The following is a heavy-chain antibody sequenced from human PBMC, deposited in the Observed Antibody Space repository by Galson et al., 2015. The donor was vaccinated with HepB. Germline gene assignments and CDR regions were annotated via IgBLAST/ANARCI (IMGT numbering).Heavy chain of an antibody. CDR1: GFSLSTSGVG. CDR3: AHRPLGQQLFDY. D-gene: IGHD6-13*01. Sequence: PALVKPTQTLTLTCTFSGFSLSTSGVGVGWIRQPPGKALEWLALIYWDDDKRYSPSLKSRLTSTKDTSKNQVVLTMTNMDPVDTATYYCAHRPLGQQLFDYWGQGTLVTVSS. J-gene: IGHJ4*02. CDR2: IYWDDDK. V-gene: IGHV2-5*02.